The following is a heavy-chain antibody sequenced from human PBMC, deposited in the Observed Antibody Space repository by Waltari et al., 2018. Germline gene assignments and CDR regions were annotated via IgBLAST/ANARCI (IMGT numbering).Heavy chain of an antibody. V-gene: IGHV7-4-1*02. D-gene: IGHD4-17*01. CDR1: GYTFTSYA. CDR2: INTNTWNP. Sequence: QVQLVQAGSELKKPGASVKVSCKASGYTFTSYAMNWVRQAPGQGLEWMGWINTNTWNPTYAQGFTGRSVFSLDTSVSTAYLQIISLKAEDTAVYYCASGGELTVTTWGAFDIWGQGTMVTVSS. J-gene: IGHJ3*02. CDR3: ASGGELTVTTWGAFDI.